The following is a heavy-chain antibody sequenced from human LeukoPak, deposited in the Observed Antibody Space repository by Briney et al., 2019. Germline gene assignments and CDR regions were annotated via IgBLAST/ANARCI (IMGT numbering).Heavy chain of an antibody. J-gene: IGHJ4*02. Sequence: GRSLRPSCAASGFTFSSYAMRWDRQAPRKGLGWVLAIRGSVTRTYYADSVKGGFTISRDHSKNTLYLQMNSPRAEDTAVYYWAKPPFYDSSGYQYYFDSWGQGTLVTVTS. V-gene: IGHV3-23*01. CDR1: GFTFSSYA. D-gene: IGHD3-22*01. CDR3: AKPPFYDSSGYQYYFDS. CDR2: IRGSVTRT.